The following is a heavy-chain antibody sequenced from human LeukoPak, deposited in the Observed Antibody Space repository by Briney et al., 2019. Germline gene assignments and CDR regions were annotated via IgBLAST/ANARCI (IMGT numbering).Heavy chain of an antibody. Sequence: ASVKVSCKASGYTFTGYYIHWVRQAPGQGLEWTGRINPNSGGTNYAQKFQDRVTMTRDTSINTTYMELSRLRSDDTAVYYSASRTAGVSNDAFDISGQGTMVIVSS. J-gene: IGHJ3*02. CDR3: ASRTAGVSNDAFDI. V-gene: IGHV1-2*06. D-gene: IGHD1-14*01. CDR2: INPNSGGT. CDR1: GYTFTGYY.